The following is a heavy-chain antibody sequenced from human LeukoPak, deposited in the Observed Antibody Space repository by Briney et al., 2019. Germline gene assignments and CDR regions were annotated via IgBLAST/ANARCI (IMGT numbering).Heavy chain of an antibody. CDR1: GFSFSTYA. D-gene: IGHD1-26*01. CDR2: ISAGGATI. CDR3: AEDSGGTYFYYYYYMDV. J-gene: IGHJ6*03. V-gene: IGHV3-23*01. Sequence: PGGSLRLSCAASGFSFSTYATSWVRQAPGKWLEWVSAISAGGATIYYADSVKGRFTVSRDNSKNTLYLHMNSLRAEDTAVYYCAEDSGGTYFYYYYYMDVWGKGTSVTVSS.